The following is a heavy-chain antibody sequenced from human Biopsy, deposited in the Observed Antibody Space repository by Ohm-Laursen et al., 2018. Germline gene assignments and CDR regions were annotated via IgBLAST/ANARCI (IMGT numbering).Heavy chain of an antibody. CDR3: ARDQRGPSLLEAKLTSNYFDY. D-gene: IGHD1-1*01. CDR1: GITVSGNY. Sequence: SLRLPCSAAGITVSGNYMTWVRQAPGKGLEWVSVIYLGGTTYYAGSVKGRFTISRDNSKNMVYLQMNSLRAEDTAVYYCARDQRGPSLLEAKLTSNYFDYWGRGSLVTVSS. V-gene: IGHV3-53*01. J-gene: IGHJ4*02. CDR2: IYLGGTT.